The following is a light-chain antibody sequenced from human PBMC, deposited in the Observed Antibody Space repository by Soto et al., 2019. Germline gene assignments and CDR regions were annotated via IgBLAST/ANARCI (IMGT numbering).Light chain of an antibody. V-gene: IGLV2-14*01. CDR2: DVT. Sequence: QSALTQPASVSGSPGQSITISCTGTSSDVGGYNYVSWYQQHPGKAPKLMIYDVTSRPSGVSNRFSASKSGNTASLTTSGLQAEDEADYYCTSYTSSSTRGVFGGGTKVTVL. J-gene: IGLJ2*01. CDR1: SSDVGGYNY. CDR3: TSYTSSSTRGV.